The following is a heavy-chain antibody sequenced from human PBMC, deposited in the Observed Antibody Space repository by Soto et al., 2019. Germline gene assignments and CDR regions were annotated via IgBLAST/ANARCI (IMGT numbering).Heavy chain of an antibody. CDR1: GFTFSSYG. Sequence: GGSLRLSCAASGFTFSSYGMHWVRQAPGKGLEWVAVIWYDGSNKYYADSVKGRFTISRDNSKNTLYLQMNSLRAEDTAVYYCARDRTASYMDVWGKGTTVTVSS. CDR2: IWYDGSNK. D-gene: IGHD4-17*01. CDR3: ARDRTASYMDV. V-gene: IGHV3-33*01. J-gene: IGHJ6*03.